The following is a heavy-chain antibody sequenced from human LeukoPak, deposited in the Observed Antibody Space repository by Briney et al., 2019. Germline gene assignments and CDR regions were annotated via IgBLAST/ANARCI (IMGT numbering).Heavy chain of an antibody. D-gene: IGHD3-3*01. Sequence: GGSLRLSCAASGIAVSSNYMSWVRQAPGKGLEWVSVIYSDDRTYYADSVKGRFTLSRDKSKNTLYLQMNSLRAEDTAVYCCARDNRVVTIFGVVTRWWFDPWGQGTLVTVSS. CDR2: IYSDDRT. J-gene: IGHJ5*02. CDR3: ARDNRVVTIFGVVTRWWFDP. CDR1: GIAVSSNY. V-gene: IGHV3-53*01.